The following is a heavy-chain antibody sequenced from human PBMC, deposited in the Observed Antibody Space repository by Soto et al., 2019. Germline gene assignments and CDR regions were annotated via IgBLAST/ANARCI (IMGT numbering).Heavy chain of an antibody. J-gene: IGHJ6*02. CDR1: GYAFTSYG. V-gene: IGHV1-18*01. CDR2: ISAYNGNT. D-gene: IGHD2-15*01. Sequence: ASVKVSCKASGYAFTSYGISWVRQAPGQGIEWKGWISAYNGNTNYAQKLQGRVTMTTDTSTSTAYMELRSLRSDDTAVYYCARGPSGYCSGGSCYSSYYYYGMDVWGQGTTVTV. CDR3: ARGPSGYCSGGSCYSSYYYYGMDV.